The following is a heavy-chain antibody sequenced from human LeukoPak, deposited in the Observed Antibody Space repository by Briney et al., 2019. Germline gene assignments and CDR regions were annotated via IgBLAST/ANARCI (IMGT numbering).Heavy chain of an antibody. CDR2: IYTGGST. D-gene: IGHD2-2*01. CDR1: GGSISSYY. Sequence: SETLSPTCTVSGGSISSYYWSWIRQPAGKGLEWIGRIYTGGSTNYNPSLKSRVTISVDTSKNQFSLKLSSVTAADTAVYYCARAPPVVVPAASFYYYYMDVWGKGTTVTVSS. J-gene: IGHJ6*03. V-gene: IGHV4-4*07. CDR3: ARAPPVVVPAASFYYYYMDV.